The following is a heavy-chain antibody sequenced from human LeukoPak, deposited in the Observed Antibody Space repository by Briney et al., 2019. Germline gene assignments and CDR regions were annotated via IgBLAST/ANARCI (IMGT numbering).Heavy chain of an antibody. Sequence: SETLSLTCTVYGGSFSGYYWSWIRQSPGKGLEWIGEINHSETATYNPSLKSRVTISADTSTNQFSLKMSFVTAADTAVYYCARGAHRVKLWLADWGQGTLVTVSS. J-gene: IGHJ1*01. CDR3: ARGAHRVKLWLAD. CDR1: GGSFSGYY. V-gene: IGHV4-34*01. CDR2: INHSETA. D-gene: IGHD3-16*01.